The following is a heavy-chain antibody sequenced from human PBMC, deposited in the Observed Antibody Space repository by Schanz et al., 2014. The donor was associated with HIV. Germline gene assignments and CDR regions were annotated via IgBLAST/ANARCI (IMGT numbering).Heavy chain of an antibody. D-gene: IGHD3-22*01. Sequence: DVQLVESGGGLIQPGESLRLSCVASGFTFGTKWMYWVRQGPGNGLAWVSYITPDGSVTYADSVKGRFTISRDNSKNTLYLQMNSLRTEDTALYYCAKGASPYHDSSGFYPDYWSQGTLVTVSS. J-gene: IGHJ4*02. CDR3: AKGASPYHDSSGFYPDY. CDR2: ITPDGSVT. V-gene: IGHV3-74*01. CDR1: GFTFGTKW.